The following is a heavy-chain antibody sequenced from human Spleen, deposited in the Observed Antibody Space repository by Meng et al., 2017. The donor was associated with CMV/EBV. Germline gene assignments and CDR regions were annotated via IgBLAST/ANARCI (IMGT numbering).Heavy chain of an antibody. D-gene: IGHD6-6*01. CDR3: ATDDSRSPYSSYGMDV. CDR2: VSYDGSNK. Sequence: GESLKISCAASGFTFRSYVMHWVRQAPGRGLEWVTVVSYDGSNKYYADSVNGRFTISRDNSRNTLYLQMNSLRVEDTAVYYCATDDSRSPYSSYGMDVWGQGTTVTVSS. CDR1: GFTFRSYV. V-gene: IGHV3-30*04. J-gene: IGHJ6*02.